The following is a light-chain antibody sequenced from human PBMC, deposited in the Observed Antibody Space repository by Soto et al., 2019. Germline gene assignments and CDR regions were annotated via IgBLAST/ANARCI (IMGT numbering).Light chain of an antibody. CDR3: HQSYSTPPLT. J-gene: IGKJ4*01. V-gene: IGKV1-39*01. CDR1: QSISSY. Sequence: DIQMTQSPSSLSASVGDRVTITSRASQSISSYLNWYQQKPGKAPKLLIYAASSLQSGVPSRFSGSGSGTDFTLTISSLQPEDFATYYCHQSYSTPPLTCGGGTKVEIK. CDR2: AAS.